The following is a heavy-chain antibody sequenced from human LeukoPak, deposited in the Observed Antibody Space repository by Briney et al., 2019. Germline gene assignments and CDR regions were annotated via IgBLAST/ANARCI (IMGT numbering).Heavy chain of an antibody. D-gene: IGHD6-19*01. CDR2: ISGSGGST. CDR1: GFTFSSYA. V-gene: IGHV3-23*01. Sequence: GGSLRLSCAASGFTFSSYAMSWVRQAPGKGLEWVSAISGSGGSTYYADSVKGRFTISRDNSKNTLYLQMNSLRAEDTAVYYCAKDISIAVAGTGFDYWGQGTLVTVSS. CDR3: AKDISIAVAGTGFDY. J-gene: IGHJ4*02.